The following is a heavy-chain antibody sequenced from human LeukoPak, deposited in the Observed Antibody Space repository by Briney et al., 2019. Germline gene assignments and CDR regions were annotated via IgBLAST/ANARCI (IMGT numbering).Heavy chain of an antibody. J-gene: IGHJ4*02. D-gene: IGHD6-13*01. Sequence: SETLSLTCTVSGGSISSGGYYWSWIRQHPGKGLEWIGYIYYSGSTYYNPSLKSRVTISVDTSKNQFSLKLSSVTAADTAVYYCAREGGSSSWYSHFDYWGQGTLVTVSS. CDR1: GGSISSGGYY. V-gene: IGHV4-31*03. CDR3: AREGGSSSWYSHFDY. CDR2: IYYSGST.